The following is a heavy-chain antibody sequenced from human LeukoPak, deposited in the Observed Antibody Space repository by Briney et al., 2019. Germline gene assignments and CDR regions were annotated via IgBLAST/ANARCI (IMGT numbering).Heavy chain of an antibody. CDR3: ATLRVELLRDWFDP. D-gene: IGHD1-7*01. V-gene: IGHV1-2*02. CDR1: GCTFTSYY. J-gene: IGHJ5*02. Sequence: GASVKVSCKASGCTFTSYYMHWVRQAPGQGLEWMGWINPNSGGTNYAQKFQGRVTMTRDTSISTAYMELSRLRSDDTAVYYCATLRVELLRDWFDPWGQGTLVTVSS. CDR2: INPNSGGT.